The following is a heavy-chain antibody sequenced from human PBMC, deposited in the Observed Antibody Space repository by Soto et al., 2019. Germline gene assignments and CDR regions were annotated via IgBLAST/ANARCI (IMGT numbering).Heavy chain of an antibody. CDR2: INAGNGNT. CDR1: GYTFTSSA. V-gene: IGHV1-3*01. D-gene: IGHD6-19*01. CDR3: ARDFIAVAGSREYYYYGMDV. Sequence: ASVKVSCKASGYTFTSSAMHWMRQAPGQRLEWMGWINAGNGNTKYSQKFQGRVTITRDTSASTAYMELSSLRSEDTAVYYCARDFIAVAGSREYYYYGMDVWGQGTTVTVSS. J-gene: IGHJ6*02.